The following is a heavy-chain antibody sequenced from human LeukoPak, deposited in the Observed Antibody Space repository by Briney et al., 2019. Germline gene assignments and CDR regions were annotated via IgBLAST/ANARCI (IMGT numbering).Heavy chain of an antibody. CDR1: GGSFSGYY. CDR3: ATLPDYYDSSGYYSEFDY. D-gene: IGHD3-22*01. V-gene: IGHV4-34*01. Sequence: SETLSLACAVYGGSFSGYYWSWLRQPPGKGLEWIGEINHSGSTNYNPSLKSRVTISVDTSKNQFSLKLSSVTAADTAVYYCATLPDYYDSSGYYSEFDYWGQGTLVTVSS. CDR2: INHSGST. J-gene: IGHJ4*02.